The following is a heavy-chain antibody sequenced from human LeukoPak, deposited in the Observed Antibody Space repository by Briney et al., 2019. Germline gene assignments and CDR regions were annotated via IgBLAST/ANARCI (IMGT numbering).Heavy chain of an antibody. J-gene: IGHJ4*02. CDR3: ARVQGGYDFWSGYYDY. CDR1: GFTFSSYS. V-gene: IGHV3-21*01. CDR2: ISSSSSYI. D-gene: IGHD3-3*01. Sequence: GGSLRLSCAASGFTFSSYSMNWVRQAPGKGLEWVSSISSSSSYIYYADSVKGRFTISRDNAKNSLYLQMNSLRAEDTAVYYCARVQGGYDFWSGYYDYWGQGTLVTVSS.